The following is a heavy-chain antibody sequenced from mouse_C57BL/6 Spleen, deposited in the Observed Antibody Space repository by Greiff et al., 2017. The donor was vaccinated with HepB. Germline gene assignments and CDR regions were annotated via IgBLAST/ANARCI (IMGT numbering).Heavy chain of an antibody. CDR2: INPSSGYT. CDR3: ARAYYGSSYWFAY. Sequence: QVQLQQSGAELAKPGASVKLSCKASGYTFTSYWMHWVKQRPGQGLEWIGYINPSSGYTKYNQKFKDKATLTADKSSSTAYMQLSSLTYEDSAVYDCARAYYGSSYWFAYWGQGTLVTVSA. V-gene: IGHV1-7*01. J-gene: IGHJ3*01. D-gene: IGHD1-1*01. CDR1: GYTFTSYW.